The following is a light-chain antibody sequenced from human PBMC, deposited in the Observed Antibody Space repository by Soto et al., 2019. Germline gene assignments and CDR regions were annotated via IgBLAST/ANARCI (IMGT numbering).Light chain of an antibody. V-gene: IGKV1-39*01. CDR2: AAS. J-gene: IGKJ1*01. Sequence: DIQMTQSPSSLSASVGDRVTITCRASQSISSISSYLTWYQQKPGKAPKLLIYAASSLQSGVPSRFSGSGSGTDFTLTISSLQPEDFATYCCQHRYSTPLAFGQGTQVEVK. CDR1: QSISSISSY. CDR3: QHRYSTPLA.